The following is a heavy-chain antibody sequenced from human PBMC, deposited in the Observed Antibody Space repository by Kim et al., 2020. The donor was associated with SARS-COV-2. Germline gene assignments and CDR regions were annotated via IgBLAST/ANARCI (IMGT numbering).Heavy chain of an antibody. Sequence: ADSVRGRFTISRDNSKNTLYLQMNSLRAEDTAVYYCAKTSGQEKKSAFDYWGQGTLVTVSS. V-gene: IGHV3-23*01. CDR3: AKTSGQEKKSAFDY. J-gene: IGHJ4*02. D-gene: IGHD3-10*01.